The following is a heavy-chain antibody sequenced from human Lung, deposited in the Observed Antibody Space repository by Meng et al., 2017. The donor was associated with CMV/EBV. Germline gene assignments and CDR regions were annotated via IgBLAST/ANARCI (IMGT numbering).Heavy chain of an antibody. Sequence: QLPLRESGPGLGKPSETLSPTCTVSGGSISSSSYYWAWTRQPPGEGLEWIGSVVYSGTTYYTSSLKSRVSISVDTSKNQFSLKLSSVTAADTAVYYCARHHHSPTFDYWGQGTLVTVSS. J-gene: IGHJ4*02. V-gene: IGHV4-39*01. D-gene: IGHD1-14*01. CDR3: ARHHHSPTFDY. CDR1: GGSISSSSYY. CDR2: VVYSGTT.